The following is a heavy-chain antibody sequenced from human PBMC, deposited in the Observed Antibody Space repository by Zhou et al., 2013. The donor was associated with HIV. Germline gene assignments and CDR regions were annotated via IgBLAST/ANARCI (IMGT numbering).Heavy chain of an antibody. CDR3: ARCYYDSSSCDF. CDR1: GGTFSTYA. D-gene: IGHD3-22*01. V-gene: IGHV1-69*12. CDR2: IIPFFGTA. Sequence: QVQLVQSGAEVKKSGSSVKVSCRASGGTFSTYAFSWVRQAPGQGLEWMGGIIPFFGTANYAPKFQGRVAITAAESTRTAYLELSGLRSEDTAVYYCARCYYDSSSCDFWGQGTLLTVSS. J-gene: IGHJ4*02.